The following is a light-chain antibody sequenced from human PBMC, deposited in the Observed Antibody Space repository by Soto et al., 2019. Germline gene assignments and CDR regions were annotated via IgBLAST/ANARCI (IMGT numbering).Light chain of an antibody. CDR2: DAS. Sequence: EIVLTQSPATLSLSPGVRATLSCRASQSVSSSLAWYQQKPGQAPRLLIYDASNRATGIPARFSGSGSGTDFTLTISSLEPEDFAVYYCQQRSNWLTFGGGTKVEIK. V-gene: IGKV3-11*01. CDR1: QSVSSS. CDR3: QQRSNWLT. J-gene: IGKJ4*01.